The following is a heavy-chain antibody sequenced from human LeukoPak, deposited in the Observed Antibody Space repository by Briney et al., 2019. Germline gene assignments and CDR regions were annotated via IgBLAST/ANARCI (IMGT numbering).Heavy chain of an antibody. CDR2: IYNRGST. Sequence: PSETLSLTCTVSGGSISSYYWNWIRQPAGKGLAWIGRIYNRGSTNYNPSLKSRVTMSVDTSKNQFSLKLTSVTAADTAVYYCARVDDRNYYYYFDYWGQGTLVTVSS. V-gene: IGHV4-4*07. J-gene: IGHJ4*02. D-gene: IGHD3-22*01. CDR3: ARVDDRNYYYYFDY. CDR1: GGSISSYY.